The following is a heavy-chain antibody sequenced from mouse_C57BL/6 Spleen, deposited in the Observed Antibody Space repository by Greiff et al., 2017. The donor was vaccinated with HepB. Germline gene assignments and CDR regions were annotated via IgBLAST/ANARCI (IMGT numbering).Heavy chain of an antibody. CDR1: GYSFTGYF. V-gene: IGHV1-20*01. CDR2: INPYNGDT. Sequence: EVQLQQSGPELVKPGDSVKISCKASGYSFTGYFMNWVMQSHGKSLEWIGRINPYNGDTFYNQKFKGKATLTVDKSSSTAHMELRSLTSEDSAVYYCARSDYRGAMDYWGQGTSVTVSS. J-gene: IGHJ4*01. CDR3: ARSDYRGAMDY. D-gene: IGHD2-12*01.